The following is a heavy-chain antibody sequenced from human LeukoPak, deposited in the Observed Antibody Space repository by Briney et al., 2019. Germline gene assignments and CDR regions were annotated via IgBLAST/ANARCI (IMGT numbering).Heavy chain of an antibody. CDR3: ASLTTAEAFDI. Sequence: SETLSLTCTVSGGSISSYYWSWIRQPPGKGLEWIGYIYDSGSTNYNPSLKSRVTISVDTSKNQFSLKLSSVTAADTAVYYCASLTTAEAFDIWGQGTMVTASS. V-gene: IGHV4-59*01. CDR2: IYDSGST. J-gene: IGHJ3*02. D-gene: IGHD3-22*01. CDR1: GGSISSYY.